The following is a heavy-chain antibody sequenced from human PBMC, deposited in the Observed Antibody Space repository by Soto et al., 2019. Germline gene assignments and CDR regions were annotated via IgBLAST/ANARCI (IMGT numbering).Heavy chain of an antibody. CDR3: ARVYYDFWSGYLGNYNWFDP. CDR1: CGSFSGYY. CDR2: INHSGST. J-gene: IGHJ5*02. V-gene: IGHV4-34*01. Sequence: SETLSLTCAVYCGSFSGYYWSWIRQPPGKGLEWIGEINHSGSTNYNPSLKSRVAISVDTSKNQFSLKLSSVTAADTAVYYCARVYYDFWSGYLGNYNWFDPWGQGTLVTV. D-gene: IGHD3-3*01.